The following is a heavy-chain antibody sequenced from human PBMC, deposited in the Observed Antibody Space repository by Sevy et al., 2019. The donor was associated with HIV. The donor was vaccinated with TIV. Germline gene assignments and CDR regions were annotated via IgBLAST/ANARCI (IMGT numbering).Heavy chain of an antibody. CDR2: VSSDGTTR. CDR3: AKEGYYYDSRSSDWLDP. V-gene: IGHV3-30*18. D-gene: IGHD3-22*01. CDR1: GFNFSPYA. J-gene: IGHJ5*02. Sequence: GGSLRLSCAASGFNFSPYAMHWVRQGPGKGLEWVATVSSDGTTRSYVDSIKGRFSLSRDNSKNTLYLQMNNLTPEDTAVYYCAKEGYYYDSRSSDWLDPRGPGALVTVSS.